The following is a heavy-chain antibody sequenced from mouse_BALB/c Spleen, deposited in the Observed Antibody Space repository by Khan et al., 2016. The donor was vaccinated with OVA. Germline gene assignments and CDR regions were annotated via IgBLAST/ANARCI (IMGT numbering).Heavy chain of an antibody. V-gene: IGHV5-6*01. D-gene: IGHD2-4*01. CDR3: TRLAYYDKSEGFAY. J-gene: IGHJ3*01. CDR2: ISSGGSYT. Sequence: EVELVESGGDLVKPGGSLKLSCATSGFTFSTYGMSWVRQTPAKRLEWVAAISSGGSYTYYPGSVKGRFTISRDNANNTLYLQMSSLKSEDTAIYYCTRLAYYDKSEGFAYWGQGTLVTVSA. CDR1: GFTFSTYG.